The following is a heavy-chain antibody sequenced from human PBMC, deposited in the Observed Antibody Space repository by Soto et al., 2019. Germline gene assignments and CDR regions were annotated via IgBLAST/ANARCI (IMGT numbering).Heavy chain of an antibody. CDR2: IYYSGST. V-gene: IGHV4-59*01. Sequence: SETLSLTCTVSGGSISSYYWSWIRQPPGKGLEWIGYIYYSGSTNYNPSLKSRVTISVDTSKNQFSPKLSSVTAADTAVYYCARGGSDTWSKFDYWGRGTLVTVS. CDR3: ARGGSDTWSKFDY. D-gene: IGHD1-26*01. J-gene: IGHJ4*02. CDR1: GGSISSYY.